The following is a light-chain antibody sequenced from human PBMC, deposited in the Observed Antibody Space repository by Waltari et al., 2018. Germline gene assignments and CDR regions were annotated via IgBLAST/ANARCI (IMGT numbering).Light chain of an antibody. CDR2: DVS. CDR3: SSYAGSNTLV. CDR1: SSDIGYYNA. J-gene: IGLJ2*01. V-gene: IGLV2-11*01. Sequence: QAAPTQPPSVSGSPGQSVTISCTGTSSDIGYYNAVSWYQQHPGKAPKLMIYDVSKRPSGGSDRFSGSKSGNTASLTISGLQADDEADYYCSSYAGSNTLVFGGGTRLTVL.